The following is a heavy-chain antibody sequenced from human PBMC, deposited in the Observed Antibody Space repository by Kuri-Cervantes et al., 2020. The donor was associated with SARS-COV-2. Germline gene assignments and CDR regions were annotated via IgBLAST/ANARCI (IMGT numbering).Heavy chain of an antibody. CDR3: ARARYSSGPPGGYYYYMDV. V-gene: IGHV4-4*07. CDR1: GGSIGSYY. J-gene: IGHJ6*03. CDR2: VYFTGRT. D-gene: IGHD6-19*01. Sequence: GSLRLSCTVSGGSIGSYYWTWVPQPAGKGLECIGRVYFTGRTTYNPSLKSRVSLSVDKDKSQFSLRLSSVTAADTAVYYCARARYSSGPPGGYYYYMDVWGKGTTVTVSS.